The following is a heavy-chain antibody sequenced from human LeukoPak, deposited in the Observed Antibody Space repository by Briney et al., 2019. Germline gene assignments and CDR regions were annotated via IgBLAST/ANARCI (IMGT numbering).Heavy chain of an antibody. J-gene: IGHJ4*02. CDR2: IWYDGSNK. CDR3: AKTYDILTGYSAYFDY. Sequence: GGSLRLSCAASGFTFSSYGMHWVRQAPGKGLEWVAVIWYDGSNKYYAGSVKGRFTISRDNSKNTLYLQMNSLRAEDTAVYYCAKTYDILTGYSAYFDYWGQGTLVTVSS. D-gene: IGHD3-9*01. CDR1: GFTFSSYG. V-gene: IGHV3-33*06.